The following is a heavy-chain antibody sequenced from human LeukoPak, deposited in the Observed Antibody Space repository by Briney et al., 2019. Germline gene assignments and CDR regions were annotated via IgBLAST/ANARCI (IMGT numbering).Heavy chain of an antibody. J-gene: IGHJ4*02. CDR3: AGHGSASGWYRSHFDY. CDR2: IYYSGST. D-gene: IGHD6-19*01. V-gene: IGHV4-39*01. Sequence: NPSETLSLTCTVSGGSISSSSYYWGWIRQPPGKGLEWIGSIYYSGSTYYSPSLKSRVTMSVDTSKNQFSLKLSSVTAADTAVYYCAGHGSASGWYRSHFDYWGQGTLVTVSS. CDR1: GGSISSSSYY.